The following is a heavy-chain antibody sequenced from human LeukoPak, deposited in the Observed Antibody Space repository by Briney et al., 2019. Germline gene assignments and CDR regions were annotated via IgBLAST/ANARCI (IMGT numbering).Heavy chain of an antibody. V-gene: IGHV3-23*01. CDR3: AKDLRSSSWYCYFDY. CDR2: ISGSGGST. D-gene: IGHD6-13*01. CDR1: GFTFSSYA. Sequence: GGSLRLSCAASGFTFSSYAMSWVRLAPGKGLEWDSAISGSGGSTNYADSVKGRFTISRDNSKNTLYLQMNSLRAEDTAVYYCAKDLRSSSWYCYFDYWGQGTLVTVSS. J-gene: IGHJ4*02.